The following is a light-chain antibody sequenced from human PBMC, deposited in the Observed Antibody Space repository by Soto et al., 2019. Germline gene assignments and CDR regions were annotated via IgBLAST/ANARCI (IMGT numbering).Light chain of an antibody. V-gene: IGKV3-15*01. Sequence: TQSPGTLSLSPGERATLSCTASQSVSSNLAWYRQSPGQAPRLLISGASTRAAGIPARFSGSGSGTEFTLTISSLRSEDFAVYYCQQYNNWPGTFGQGTKVDIK. CDR2: GAS. CDR1: QSVSSN. CDR3: QQYNNWPGT. J-gene: IGKJ1*01.